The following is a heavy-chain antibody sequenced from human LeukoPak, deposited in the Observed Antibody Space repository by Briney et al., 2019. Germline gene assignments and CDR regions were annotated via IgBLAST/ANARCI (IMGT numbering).Heavy chain of an antibody. Sequence: GGSLRLSCAASGFTFSSYWMSWVRQAPGKGLEWVANIKQDGSEKYYVDSVKGRFTISRDNAKNSLYLQMNSLRAEDTAVYYCARVASGNTIFGVVIPPFGWFDPWGQGTLVTVSS. CDR3: ARVASGNTIFGVVIPPFGWFDP. V-gene: IGHV3-7*01. CDR1: GFTFSSYW. J-gene: IGHJ5*02. CDR2: IKQDGSEK. D-gene: IGHD3-3*01.